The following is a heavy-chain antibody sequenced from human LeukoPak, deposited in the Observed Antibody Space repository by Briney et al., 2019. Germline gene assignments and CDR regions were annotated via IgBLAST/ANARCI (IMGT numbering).Heavy chain of an antibody. Sequence: SGTLSLTCAVSGGSIISSSWWSWVRQSPGKGLEWIGEIYHGGSTNYNPPLKSRVTISVDKSKNQFSLNLTSVTAADTAVYYCARVTLRYYYGSWGMDVWGQGTTVTVSS. V-gene: IGHV4-4*02. CDR1: GGSIISSSW. CDR2: IYHGGST. CDR3: ARVTLRYYYGSWGMDV. D-gene: IGHD3-10*01. J-gene: IGHJ6*02.